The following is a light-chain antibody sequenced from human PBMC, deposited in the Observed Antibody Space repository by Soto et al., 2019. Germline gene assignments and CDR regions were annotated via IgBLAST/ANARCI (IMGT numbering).Light chain of an antibody. Sequence: EIVMTQSPATLSVSPGERATLSCRASQSVSSNLAWYQQKPGQAPRLLIYDASARATGIPARFSGSGSGTEFTLPIDSLQSEYFSVYYCQQYNNWLFTFGPGTKVDIK. CDR1: QSVSSN. CDR3: QQYNNWLFT. J-gene: IGKJ3*01. CDR2: DAS. V-gene: IGKV3-15*01.